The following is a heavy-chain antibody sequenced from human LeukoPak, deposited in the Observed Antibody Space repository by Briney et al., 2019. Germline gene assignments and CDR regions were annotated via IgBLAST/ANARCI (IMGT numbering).Heavy chain of an antibody. D-gene: IGHD5-24*01. CDR2: IGIDSGNT. Sequence: PRGSLRLSCAASGFTFSDYSMNWVRQAPGKGLEWISYIGIDSGNTNYADSVKGRFTISGDKAKNSLYLQMNGLRVEDTAVYYCARAYKYAFDNWGQGTLVTVSS. J-gene: IGHJ4*02. CDR3: ARAYKYAFDN. CDR1: GFTFSDYS. V-gene: IGHV3-48*01.